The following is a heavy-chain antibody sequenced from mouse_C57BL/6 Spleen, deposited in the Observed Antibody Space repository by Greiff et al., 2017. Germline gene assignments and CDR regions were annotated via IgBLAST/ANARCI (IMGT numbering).Heavy chain of an antibody. V-gene: IGHV5-12*01. D-gene: IGHD4-1*01. Sequence: EVQGVESGGGLVQPGGSLKLSCAASGFTFSDYYMYWVRQTPEKRLEWVAYISNGGGSTYYPDTVKGRFTISRDNAKNTLYLQMSRLKSEDTAMYYCARHTGLYAMDYWGQGTSVTVSS. J-gene: IGHJ4*01. CDR1: GFTFSDYY. CDR2: ISNGGGST. CDR3: ARHTGLYAMDY.